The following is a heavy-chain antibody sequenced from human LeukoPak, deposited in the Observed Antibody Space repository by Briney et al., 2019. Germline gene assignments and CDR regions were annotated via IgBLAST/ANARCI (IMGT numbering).Heavy chain of an antibody. J-gene: IGHJ5*02. Sequence: PSETLSLTCTVSGGSVSSSSNYWGWIRQPPGKGLEWIGSIYYSGSTYYNPSLKSRVTISVDTSKNQFSLKLSSVTAADTAVYYCARPYDYSPYNWFDPWGQGTLVTVTS. CDR3: ARPYDYSPYNWFDP. D-gene: IGHD4-11*01. V-gene: IGHV4-39*01. CDR1: GGSVSSSSNY. CDR2: IYYSGST.